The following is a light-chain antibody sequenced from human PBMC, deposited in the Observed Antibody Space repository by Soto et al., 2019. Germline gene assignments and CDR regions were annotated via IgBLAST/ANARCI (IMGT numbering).Light chain of an antibody. CDR2: GAS. J-gene: IGKJ5*01. Sequence: IVLTQSPGTLSLSPGERVTLSCRASQGVTTRLAWYQHKPGQAPRLLMSGASIRASGVPVRFSGSGSGTDFTLTISRLEPADFALYYCQQYGGSPITFGLGTRLEIK. V-gene: IGKV3-20*01. CDR3: QQYGGSPIT. CDR1: QGVTTR.